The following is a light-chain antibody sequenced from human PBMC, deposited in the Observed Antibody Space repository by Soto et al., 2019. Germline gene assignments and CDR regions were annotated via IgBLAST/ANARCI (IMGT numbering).Light chain of an antibody. V-gene: IGKV3-20*01. Sequence: ELVLAQSPGTLSLSPGERATLSCRASQSVTNSFLAWYQQKPGKAPRLLIYGASRRATSIPDRFTGSGSGTDFTLTISRLEPEDFAVYYCQQYVSSPWAVGQGTKVEI. J-gene: IGKJ1*01. CDR3: QQYVSSPWA. CDR2: GAS. CDR1: QSVTNSF.